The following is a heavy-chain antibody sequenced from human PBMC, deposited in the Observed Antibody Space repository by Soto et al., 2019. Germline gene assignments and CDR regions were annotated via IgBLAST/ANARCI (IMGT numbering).Heavy chain of an antibody. J-gene: IGHJ3*02. Sequence: PGGSLRLSCAASGFTFSSYSMNWVRQAPGKGLEWVSSISSSSSYIYYADSVKGRFTIPRDNSKNTLYLQMNSLRAEDTALYYCAKAGPVIVKPWGHAFDIWGQGTMVTVSS. CDR3: AKAGPVIVKPWGHAFDI. CDR1: GFTFSSYS. CDR2: ISSSSSYI. D-gene: IGHD3-22*01. V-gene: IGHV3-21*04.